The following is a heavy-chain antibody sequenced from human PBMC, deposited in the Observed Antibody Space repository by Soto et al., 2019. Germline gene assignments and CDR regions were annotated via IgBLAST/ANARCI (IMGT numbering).Heavy chain of an antibody. V-gene: IGHV4-30-4*01. CDR2: IYYSGST. D-gene: IGHD3-10*01. CDR3: ATLRGSGSYYSFLFDY. Sequence: SETLSLTCTVSGDSISSGDYYWSWIRQPPGKGLEWIGLIYYSGSTHYNPSLKSRLIISVNTSKNQFSLKLTSATAADTAVYYCATLRGSGSYYSFLFDYWGQGTLVTVSS. J-gene: IGHJ4*02. CDR1: GDSISSGDYY.